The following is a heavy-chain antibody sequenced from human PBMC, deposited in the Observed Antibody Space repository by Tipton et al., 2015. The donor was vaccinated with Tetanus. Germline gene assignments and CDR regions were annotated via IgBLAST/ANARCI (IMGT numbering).Heavy chain of an antibody. V-gene: IGHV5-10-1*01. Sequence: QLVQSGAEVKKPGESLRISCKASGYTFTTYWINWVRLMPGKGLEWMGTIDPSDSYTKYRPSFQGHVTLSIDKSTATSYRQWCILKAPDTAIYYCARRGFPSGVYFFDHWGQGTQVTASS. J-gene: IGHJ4*01. CDR3: ARRGFPSGVYFFDH. CDR2: IDPSDSYT. CDR1: GYTFTTYW. D-gene: IGHD3-3*01.